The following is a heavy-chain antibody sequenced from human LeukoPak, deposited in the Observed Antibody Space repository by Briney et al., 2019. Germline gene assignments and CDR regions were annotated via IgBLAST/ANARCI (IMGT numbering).Heavy chain of an antibody. J-gene: IGHJ6*03. CDR2: IQDDESNK. CDR3: AKQMVERPHYYYMDV. Sequence: GGSLRPSCAASGFIFSSFGMHWVRQAPGKGLEWVAFIQDDESNKFYADSVKGRFTIPRDNSKNTLFLQMNSLRPEDTALYYCAKQMVERPHYYYMDVWGKGTTVTVS. CDR1: GFIFSSFG. D-gene: IGHD2-15*01. V-gene: IGHV3-30*02.